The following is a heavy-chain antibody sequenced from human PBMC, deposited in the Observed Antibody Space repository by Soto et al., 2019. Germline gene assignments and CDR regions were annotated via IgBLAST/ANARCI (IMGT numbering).Heavy chain of an antibody. V-gene: IGHV3-30*18. Sequence: QVQLVESGGGVVQPGRSLRLSCAASGFTFSSYGMHWVRQAPGKGLEWVAVISYDGSNKYYADSVKGRFTISRDNSKNTLYLQMNSLRAEDTAVYYCAKDRKRWELLSSFYCYYGMDVWGQGTTVTVSS. CDR2: ISYDGSNK. J-gene: IGHJ6*02. CDR3: AKDRKRWELLSSFYCYYGMDV. CDR1: GFTFSSYG. D-gene: IGHD1-26*01.